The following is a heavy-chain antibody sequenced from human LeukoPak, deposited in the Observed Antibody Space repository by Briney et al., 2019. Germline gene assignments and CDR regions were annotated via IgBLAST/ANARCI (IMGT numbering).Heavy chain of an antibody. CDR3: AKGGGGTADWSYYFDY. CDR1: GFTFSSYE. V-gene: IGHV3-48*03. CDR2: ISSSGSTI. J-gene: IGHJ4*02. D-gene: IGHD4-23*01. Sequence: GGSLRLSCAASGFTFSSYEMNWVRQAPGKGLEWVSYISSSGSTIYYADSVKGRFTISRDNAKNSLYLQMNSLRAEDTAVYYCAKGGGGTADWSYYFDYWGQGTLVTVSS.